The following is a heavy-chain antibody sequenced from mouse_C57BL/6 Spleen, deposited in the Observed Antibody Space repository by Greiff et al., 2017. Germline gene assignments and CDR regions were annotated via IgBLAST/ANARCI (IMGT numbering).Heavy chain of an antibody. J-gene: IGHJ3*01. V-gene: IGHV1-50*01. CDR3: AGGGYDCGGFAY. Sequence: QVQLQQPGAELVKPGASVKLSCKASGYTFTSYWMKWVKQRPGQGLEWIGEIDPSDSYTNYNQKFKGKATLTVDTSSSTAYMQLSSLTSEDSAVYYCAGGGYDCGGFAYWGQGTLVTVSA. CDR1: GYTFTSYW. CDR2: IDPSDSYT. D-gene: IGHD2-4*01.